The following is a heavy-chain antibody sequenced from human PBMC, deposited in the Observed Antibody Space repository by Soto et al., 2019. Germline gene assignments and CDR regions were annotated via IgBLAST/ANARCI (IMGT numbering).Heavy chain of an antibody. CDR2: ISGDGGST. CDR1: GFTFDDYA. V-gene: IGHV3-43*02. Sequence: GESLKISCAASGFTFDDYAMHWVRQAPGKGLEWVSLISGDGGSTYYADSVKGRFTISRDNSKNSLYLQMNSLRTEDTALYYCAKDIDFWDIVVVPAAIRANYRYGMDVWGQGTTVTVSS. D-gene: IGHD2-2*02. CDR3: AKDIDFWDIVVVPAAIRANYRYGMDV. J-gene: IGHJ6*02.